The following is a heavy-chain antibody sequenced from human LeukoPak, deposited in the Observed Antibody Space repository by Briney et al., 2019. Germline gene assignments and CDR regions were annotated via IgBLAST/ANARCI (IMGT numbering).Heavy chain of an antibody. Sequence: GGSLRLSCAVSGFTFSHYAMSWVRQAPGTGLEGVGSLTDSGDATYYADSVKGRLTTSRDNSNSTLYLHISGLRDEDTAVYYCARGYSHNSGGWLDPWGQGTLVTVSS. J-gene: IGHJ5*02. V-gene: IGHV3-23*01. CDR2: LTDSGDAT. D-gene: IGHD5-12*01. CDR3: ARGYSHNSGGWLDP. CDR1: GFTFSHYA.